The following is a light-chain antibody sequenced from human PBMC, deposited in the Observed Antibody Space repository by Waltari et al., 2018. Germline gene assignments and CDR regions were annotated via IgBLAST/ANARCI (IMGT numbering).Light chain of an antibody. J-gene: IGKJ1*01. CDR1: QTVTGSY. CDR3: QDSAT. V-gene: IGKV3-20*01. CDR2: GAS. Sequence: SQTVTGSYLAWYQQKPGQAPRLLIYGASIRATGIPDRFSGSGSGTDFTLTISRLEPEDFAVYYCQDSATFGQGTKVEIK.